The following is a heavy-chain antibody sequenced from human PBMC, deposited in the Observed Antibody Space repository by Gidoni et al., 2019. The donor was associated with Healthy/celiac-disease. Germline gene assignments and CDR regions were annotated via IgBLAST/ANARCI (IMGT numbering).Heavy chain of an antibody. Sequence: QVQPVESGGGVVQPGRTLRLSCAASGFTFSSYGMHWVRQAPGKGLGWVAVISYDGSNKYYADSVKGRFTISRDNSKNTLYLQMNSLRAEDTAVYYCAKDAPRDGYNYGAFDYWGQGTLVTVSS. D-gene: IGHD5-12*01. V-gene: IGHV3-30*18. J-gene: IGHJ4*02. CDR3: AKDAPRDGYNYGAFDY. CDR2: ISYDGSNK. CDR1: GFTFSSYG.